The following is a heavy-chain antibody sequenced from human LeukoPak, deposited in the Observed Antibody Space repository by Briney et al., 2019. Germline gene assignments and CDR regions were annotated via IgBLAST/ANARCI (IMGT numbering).Heavy chain of an antibody. CDR3: ASHRRSHGSEY. CDR2: VYYSGST. Sequence: XCTXSXXSXEHYFWSWIRQPPGKGLEWIGYVYYSGSTDYSPSLKSRLTISADTSKNQFSLKLSSVTAADTAVYYCASHRRSHGSEYWGQGILVTVSS. V-gene: IGHV4-59*01. D-gene: IGHD3-10*01. CDR1: XXSXEHYF. J-gene: IGHJ4*02.